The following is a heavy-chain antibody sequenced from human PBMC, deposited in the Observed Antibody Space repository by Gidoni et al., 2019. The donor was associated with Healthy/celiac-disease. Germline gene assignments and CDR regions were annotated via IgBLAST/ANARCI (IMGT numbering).Heavy chain of an antibody. CDR1: GGSFSGYY. D-gene: IGHD4-4*01. V-gene: IGHV4-34*01. CDR2: INHSGST. J-gene: IGHJ6*02. Sequence: QVQLQQWGAGLLKPSETLSLTCAVYGGSFSGYYWSWIRQPPGKGLEWIGEINHSGSTNYNPSLKSRVTISVDTSKNQFSLKLSSGTAADTAVYYCARVNANSNLYYYYYGMDVWGQGTTVTVSS. CDR3: ARVNANSNLYYYYYGMDV.